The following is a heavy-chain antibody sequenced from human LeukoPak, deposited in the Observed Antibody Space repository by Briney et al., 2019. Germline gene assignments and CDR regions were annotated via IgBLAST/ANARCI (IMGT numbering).Heavy chain of an antibody. J-gene: IGHJ3*02. CDR3: ARAHDSSGYYSDAFDI. CDR1: GYTFTGYY. V-gene: IGHV1-2*02. CDR2: INPNSGGT. D-gene: IGHD3-22*01. Sequence: ASVKVSRKSSGYTFTGYYMHWVRQAPGQGLEWMGWINPNSGGTNYAQKFQGRVTMTRDTSISTAYMELSRLRSDDTAVYYCARAHDSSGYYSDAFDIWGQGTMVTVSS.